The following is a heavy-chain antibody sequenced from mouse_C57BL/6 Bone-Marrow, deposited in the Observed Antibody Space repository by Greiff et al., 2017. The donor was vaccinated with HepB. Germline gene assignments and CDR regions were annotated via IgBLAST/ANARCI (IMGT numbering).Heavy chain of an antibody. D-gene: IGHD1-1*01. CDR1: GFTFSVYG. CDR3: ARHYYGSSWYFDV. CDR2: ISSGSSTI. J-gene: IGHJ1*03. V-gene: IGHV5-17*01. Sequence: EVQLVESGGGLVKPGGSLKLSCAASGFTFSVYGMHWVRQAPEKGLEWVAYISSGSSTIYYADTVKGRFTISRDNAKNTLFLQMTSLRSEDTAMYYCARHYYGSSWYFDVWGTGTTVTVSS.